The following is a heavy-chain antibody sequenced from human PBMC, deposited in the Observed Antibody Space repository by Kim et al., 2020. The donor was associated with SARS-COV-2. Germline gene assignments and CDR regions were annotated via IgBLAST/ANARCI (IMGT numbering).Heavy chain of an antibody. J-gene: IGHJ6*03. CDR3: ARGLNSGYHMDV. V-gene: IGHV4-34*01. Sequence: NHNPSLKSRVTISVDTSKNQFSLKLSSVTAADTAVYYCARGLNSGYHMDVWGKGTTVTVSS. D-gene: IGHD1-20*01.